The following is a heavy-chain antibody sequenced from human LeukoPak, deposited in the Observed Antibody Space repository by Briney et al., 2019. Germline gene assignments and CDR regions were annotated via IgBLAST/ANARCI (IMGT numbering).Heavy chain of an antibody. CDR2: IYTSGST. CDR3: ARASYSYDISGWVPFDY. V-gene: IGHV4-61*02. CDR1: GNSISSGDYY. Sequence: SQTLSLTCTVSGNSISSGDYYWSWIRQPAGKGLEWIGRIYTSGSTTYNPSLKSRVTISGDTSEDQFSLRLSSVTAADTAVYYCARASYSYDISGWVPFDYWGQGTLVTVSS. D-gene: IGHD3-22*01. J-gene: IGHJ4*02.